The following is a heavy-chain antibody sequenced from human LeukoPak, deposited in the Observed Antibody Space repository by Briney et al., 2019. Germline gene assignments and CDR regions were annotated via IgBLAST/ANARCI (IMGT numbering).Heavy chain of an antibody. V-gene: IGHV1-2*02. CDR1: GYTFTGYY. CDR2: INPNSGGT. Sequence: ASVKVSCKASGYTFTGYYMHWVRQAPGQGLEWMGWINPNSGGTNYAQKFQGRVTMTRDTSISTAYMELSRLRSDDTAVYYCARVKRAVAGRFDYWGQGTLVTVSS. CDR3: ARVKRAVAGRFDY. J-gene: IGHJ4*02. D-gene: IGHD6-19*01.